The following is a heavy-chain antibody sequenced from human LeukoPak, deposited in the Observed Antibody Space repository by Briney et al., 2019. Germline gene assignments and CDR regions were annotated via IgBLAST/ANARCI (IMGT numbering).Heavy chain of an antibody. CDR3: ARGGVGFLEWLPSHYYYYMDV. CDR1: GGPISSTSL. V-gene: IGHV4-4*02. CDR2: VYPSGST. D-gene: IGHD3-3*01. J-gene: IGHJ6*03. Sequence: PSETLSLTCAVSGGPISSTSLWSWVRQTPGKGLEWIGEVYPSGSTNYNPSLKSRVTISVDTSKNQFSLKLSSVTAADTAVYYCARGGVGFLEWLPSHYYYYMDVWGKGTTVTVSS.